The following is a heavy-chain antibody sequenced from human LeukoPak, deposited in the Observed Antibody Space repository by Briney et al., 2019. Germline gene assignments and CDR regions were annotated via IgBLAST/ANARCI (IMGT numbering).Heavy chain of an antibody. CDR2: INHSGTT. D-gene: IGHD3-22*01. Sequence: SETLSLTRGVSGGSFSGYLWNWVRQSPGKGLEWIGEINHSGTTNYNPSLKSRVTISIDRSRNQFSLNLTSVTAADTAVFYCARGVKQLARFYFYMDVWGKGTTVTVSS. CDR1: GGSFSGYL. V-gene: IGHV4-34*01. CDR3: ARGVKQLARFYFYMDV. J-gene: IGHJ6*03.